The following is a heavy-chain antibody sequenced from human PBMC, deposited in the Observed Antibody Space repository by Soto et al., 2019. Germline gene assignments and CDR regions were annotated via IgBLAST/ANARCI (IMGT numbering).Heavy chain of an antibody. CDR1: GFTVSNNY. V-gene: IGHV3-53*01. J-gene: IGHJ4*02. D-gene: IGHD4-17*01. Sequence: AGGSLRLSCAASGFTVSNNYMSWVRQAPGKGLEWVSVIYSGGGTYYADSVKGRFTISRDNSMNTLYLQMNSLRAEDTAVYYCARYGDYLYYFDYWGQGTLVTVSS. CDR3: ARYGDYLYYFDY. CDR2: IYSGGGT.